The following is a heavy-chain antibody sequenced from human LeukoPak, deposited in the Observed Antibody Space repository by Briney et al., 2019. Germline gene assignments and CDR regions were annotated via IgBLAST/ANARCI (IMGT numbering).Heavy chain of an antibody. CDR1: GGSFSGYY. D-gene: IGHD3-22*01. V-gene: IGHV4-34*01. Sequence: SETLSLTCAVYGGSFSGYYWSWIRQPPGKGLEWIGEINHSGSTNYNPSLKSRVTISVDTSKNQFSLKLSSVTAADTAVYYCARHSYYYDSSGYYYRRFCFFDYWGQGTLVTVSS. CDR2: INHSGST. CDR3: ARHSYYYDSSGYYYRRFCFFDY. J-gene: IGHJ4*02.